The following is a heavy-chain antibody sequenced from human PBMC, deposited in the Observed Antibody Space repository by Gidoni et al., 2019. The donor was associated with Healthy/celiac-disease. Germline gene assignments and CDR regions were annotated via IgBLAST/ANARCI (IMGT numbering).Heavy chain of an antibody. D-gene: IGHD2-2*02. V-gene: IGHV3-30-3*01. Sequence: QVQLVESGGGVVQPGRSLRLSCAASGFTFSSYAMHRVRPAPGKGLEWVAVISYDGSNKYYADSVKGRFTISRDNSKNTLYLQMNSLRAEDTAVYYCARDHRGYCSSTSCYRTPDRHDYWGQGTLVTVSS. CDR1: GFTFSSYA. CDR3: ARDHRGYCSSTSCYRTPDRHDY. CDR2: ISYDGSNK. J-gene: IGHJ4*02.